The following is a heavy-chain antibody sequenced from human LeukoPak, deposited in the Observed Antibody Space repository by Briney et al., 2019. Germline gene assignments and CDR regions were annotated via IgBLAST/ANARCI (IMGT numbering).Heavy chain of an antibody. CDR3: ARGNWDSSGWYYDY. CDR2: IISIFGTA. Sequence: ASVKVSCKASGGTFSSYAISWVRQAPGLGLEWMGRIISIFGTANYAQKFQGRVTITTDESTNTAYMELSSLRSEDTAVYYCARGNWDSSGWYYDYWGQGTLVTVSS. D-gene: IGHD6-19*01. V-gene: IGHV1-69*05. J-gene: IGHJ4*02. CDR1: GGTFSSYA.